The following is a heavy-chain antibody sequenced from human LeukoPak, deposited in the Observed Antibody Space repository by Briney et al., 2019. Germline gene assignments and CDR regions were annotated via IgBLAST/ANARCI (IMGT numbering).Heavy chain of an antibody. Sequence: SETLSLTCTVSGGSISSYYWSWIRQPAGKGLEWIGRIYSSGSTTYNPSLKSRVTMSVDTSKNQFSLKVTSVTAADTAVYYCARDSGTTGDVKFDPWGQGTLVTVSS. V-gene: IGHV4-4*07. CDR1: GGSISSYY. J-gene: IGHJ5*02. D-gene: IGHD3-10*01. CDR2: IYSSGST. CDR3: ARDSGTTGDVKFDP.